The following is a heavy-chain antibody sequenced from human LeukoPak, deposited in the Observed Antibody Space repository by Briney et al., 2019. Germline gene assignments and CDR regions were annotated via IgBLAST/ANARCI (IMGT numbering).Heavy chain of an antibody. V-gene: IGHV3-30*02. D-gene: IGHD5-12*01. J-gene: IGHJ4*02. Sequence: GGSLRLSCAASAITFSNYGMHWVRQAPGKGLEWVTFIRYDGSKIYYADSVKGRFTISRDNSRNTVYLQMSSLRVEDTAMYYCAKDSTLGGYDTYIDYWGQGTLVTVSS. CDR2: IRYDGSKI. CDR1: AITFSNYG. CDR3: AKDSTLGGYDTYIDY.